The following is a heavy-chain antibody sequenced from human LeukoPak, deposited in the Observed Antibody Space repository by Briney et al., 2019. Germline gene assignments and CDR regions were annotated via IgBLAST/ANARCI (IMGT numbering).Heavy chain of an antibody. V-gene: IGHV4-30-4*01. CDR3: AREKGHYSSSWYGGFDP. J-gene: IGHJ5*02. CDR1: GGSISSGDYY. D-gene: IGHD6-13*01. CDR2: IYYSGST. Sequence: SQTLSLTCTVSGGSISSGDYYWSWIRQPPGKGLEWIGYIYYSGSTYYNPSLKSRVTISVDTSKNQFSLKLSSVTAADTAVYYCAREKGHYSSSWYGGFDPWGQGTLVTVSS.